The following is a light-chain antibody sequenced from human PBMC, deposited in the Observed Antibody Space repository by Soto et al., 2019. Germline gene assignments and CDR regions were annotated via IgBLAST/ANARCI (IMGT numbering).Light chain of an antibody. CDR2: EVI. V-gene: IGLV2-14*01. CDR1: SSDIGDYNY. Sequence: QSALTQPASVSGSPGQSITISCTGTSSDIGDYNYVSWYQQHPGMAPKLMIFEVINRPSGVSDRFSGSKSGNTASLTISGLQADDEADYYCGSYAGSYTRVFGTGTKLTVL. CDR3: GSYAGSYTRV. J-gene: IGLJ1*01.